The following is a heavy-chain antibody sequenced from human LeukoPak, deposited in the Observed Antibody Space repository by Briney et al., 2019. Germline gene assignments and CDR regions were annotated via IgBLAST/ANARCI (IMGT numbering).Heavy chain of an antibody. D-gene: IGHD5-12*01. Sequence: SETLSLTCAVYGGSFSGYYWSWIRQPPGKGLEWIGEINHSGSTNYNPSLKSRVTISVDTSKNQFSPKLSSVTAADTGVYYCARQRGYSFFDYWGQGTLVTVSS. V-gene: IGHV4-34*01. J-gene: IGHJ4*02. CDR2: INHSGST. CDR3: ARQRGYSFFDY. CDR1: GGSFSGYY.